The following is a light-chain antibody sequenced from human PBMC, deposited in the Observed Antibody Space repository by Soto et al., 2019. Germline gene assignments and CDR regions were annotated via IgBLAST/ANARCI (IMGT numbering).Light chain of an antibody. Sequence: RALLSCRASQSVSSSYVAWYQQKPGQAPRLLIYGASNRATGIPDRFSGSGSGTDLTYAIGLRSREYFGVALRKQGSTWPAARNFARGTRLEIK. V-gene: IGKV3D-20*02. CDR3: KQGSTWPAARN. J-gene: IGKJ5*01. CDR1: QSVSSSY. CDR2: GAS.